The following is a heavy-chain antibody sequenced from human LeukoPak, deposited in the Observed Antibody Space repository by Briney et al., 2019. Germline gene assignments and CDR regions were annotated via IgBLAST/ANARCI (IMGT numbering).Heavy chain of an antibody. CDR2: IYYSGST. J-gene: IGHJ4*02. Sequence: SSETLSLTCTVSGGSISSSSYYWGWIRQPPGKGLEWIGSIYYSGSTYYNPSLKSRVTISVDTSKNQFSLKLSSVTAADTAVYYCARARHGYIYGYRPNELGHFFDYWGQGTLVTVPS. CDR3: ARARHGYIYGYRPNELGHFFDY. V-gene: IGHV4-39*07. D-gene: IGHD5-18*01. CDR1: GGSISSSSYY.